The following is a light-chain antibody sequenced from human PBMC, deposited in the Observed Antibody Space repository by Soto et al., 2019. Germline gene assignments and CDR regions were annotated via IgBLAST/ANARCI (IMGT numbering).Light chain of an antibody. J-gene: IGKJ4*01. V-gene: IGKV3-20*01. Sequence: ENVLTQSPGTLSLSPGETATLSCRASQSVSRSYLAWYRQKPGQAPRLLIFEAFKRATGIPERFSGSGSGTDFTLIISRLEPEDFAVYFCQQYASAPLTFGGGTTVEIK. CDR3: QQYASAPLT. CDR1: QSVSRSY. CDR2: EAF.